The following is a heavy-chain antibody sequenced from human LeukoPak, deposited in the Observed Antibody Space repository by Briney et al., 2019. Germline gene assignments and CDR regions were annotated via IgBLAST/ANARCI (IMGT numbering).Heavy chain of an antibody. D-gene: IGHD2-2*02. CDR1: GGSISSGDYY. CDR3: ASIPISSRYYFDY. Sequence: SETLSLTCTVSGGSISSGDYYWSWIRQPPGKGLEWIGYIYYSGSTYYNPSLKSRVTISVDSSKNQFSLKLSSVTAADTAVYYCASIPISSRYYFDYWGQGTLVTVSS. J-gene: IGHJ4*02. V-gene: IGHV4-30-4*08. CDR2: IYYSGST.